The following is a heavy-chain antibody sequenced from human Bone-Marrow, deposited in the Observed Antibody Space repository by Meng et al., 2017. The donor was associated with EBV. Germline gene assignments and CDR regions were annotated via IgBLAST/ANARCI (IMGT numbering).Heavy chain of an antibody. CDR2: MNPNSGNT. J-gene: IGHJ4*02. CDR3: ARGPTCGYNCPYYFDF. CDR1: GYTFTNYD. Sequence: QGRGVESGAEVGKPGASVKVSCKASGYTFTNYDINWVRQATGQGLEWVGWMNPNSGNTGYAQKFQGRVTMTRNTSISTAYTELSSLRSEDTAVYYCARGPTCGYNCPYYFDFWGQGTLVTVSS. D-gene: IGHD5-24*01. V-gene: IGHV1-8*01.